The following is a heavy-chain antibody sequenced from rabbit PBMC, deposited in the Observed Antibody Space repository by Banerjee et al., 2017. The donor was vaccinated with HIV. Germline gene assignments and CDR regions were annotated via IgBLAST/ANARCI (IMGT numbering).Heavy chain of an antibody. Sequence: QEQLVESGGGLVKPEGSLTLTCKASGFSFSSSYWICWVRQAPGKGLEWIACINTISGNTVYATWAKGPFTISKTSSTTVTLQMTSLTAADTATYFCARSGGGAGYGLWGPGTLVTVS. CDR3: ARSGGGAGYGL. CDR2: INTISGNT. V-gene: IGHV1S45*01. J-gene: IGHJ6*01. CDR1: GFSFSSSYW. D-gene: IGHD6-1*01.